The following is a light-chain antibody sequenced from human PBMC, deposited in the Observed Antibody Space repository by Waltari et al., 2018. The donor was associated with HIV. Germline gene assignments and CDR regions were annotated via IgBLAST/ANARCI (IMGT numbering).Light chain of an antibody. CDR2: TTS. J-gene: IGKJ4*01. CDR1: QSVGSS. Sequence: ESVLTQSPGTLSLSPGDRATLSCRASQSVGSSLAWYRQKPGQAPKILIYTTSFRATGIPDRFSGSGSGTDFTLTINRLEPEDSAVYYCQQFGHSFTFGGGTKLEIK. CDR3: QQFGHSFT. V-gene: IGKV3-20*01.